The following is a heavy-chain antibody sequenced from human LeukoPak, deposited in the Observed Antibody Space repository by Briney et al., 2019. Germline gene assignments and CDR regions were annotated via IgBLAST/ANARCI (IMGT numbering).Heavy chain of an antibody. CDR3: ARVSSGWYPKYYFDY. V-gene: IGHV4-34*01. J-gene: IGHJ4*02. CDR1: GGSFSGYY. Sequence: PSETLSLTCAVYGGSFSGYYWSWIRQPPGKGLEWIGEINHSGSTNYNPSLKSRVTISVDTSKNQFSLKLSSVTAADTAVYYCARVSSGWYPKYYFDYWGQGTLVTVSS. D-gene: IGHD6-19*01. CDR2: INHSGST.